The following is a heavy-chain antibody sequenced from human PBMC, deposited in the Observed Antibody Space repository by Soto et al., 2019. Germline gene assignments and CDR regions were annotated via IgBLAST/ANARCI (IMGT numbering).Heavy chain of an antibody. CDR2: ITPIFGRA. CDR3: ARGWSYDILTGFSY. CDR1: GGSFSNYA. V-gene: IGHV1-69*01. Sequence: QVQLVQSGAEVKKPGSSVKVSCKASGGSFSNYAISWVRQAPGQGLEWMGGITPIFGRANYAQKFQGRVTLTADESTSTAYMELSSLRSEDTAIYYCARGWSYDILTGFSYWGQGTLVTVSS. J-gene: IGHJ4*02. D-gene: IGHD3-9*01.